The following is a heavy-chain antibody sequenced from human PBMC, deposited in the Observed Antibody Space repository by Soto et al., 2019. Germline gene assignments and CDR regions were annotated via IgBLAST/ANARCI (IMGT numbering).Heavy chain of an antibody. CDR2: ISYDGSNK. V-gene: IGHV3-30*18. CDR1: GFTFSSYG. J-gene: IGHJ6*02. Sequence: QVQLVESGGGVVQPGRSLRLSCAASGFTFSSYGMHWVRQAPGKGLEWVAVISYDGSNKYYADSVKGRFTISRDNSKNTLYLQMNSLRAEDTAVYYCAKEVWSCPMDVWGQGTTVTVSS. D-gene: IGHD3-3*01. CDR3: AKEVWSCPMDV.